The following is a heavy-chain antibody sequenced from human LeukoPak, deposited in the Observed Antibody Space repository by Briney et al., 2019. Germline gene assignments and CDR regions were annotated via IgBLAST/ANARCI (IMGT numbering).Heavy chain of an antibody. Sequence: GGSLRLSCAASGFTFSSYWMSWVRQAPGKGLEWVANIKQDGSEKYYVGSVKGRFTISRDNAKNSLYLQMNSLRAEDTAVYYCAREDVWFGEWNWFDPWGQGTLVTVSS. CDR3: AREDVWFGEWNWFDP. J-gene: IGHJ5*02. V-gene: IGHV3-7*01. D-gene: IGHD3-10*01. CDR1: GFTFSSYW. CDR2: IKQDGSEK.